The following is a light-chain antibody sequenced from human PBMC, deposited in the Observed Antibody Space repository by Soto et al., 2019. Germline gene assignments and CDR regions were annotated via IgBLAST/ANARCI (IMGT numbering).Light chain of an antibody. CDR2: WAS. CDR1: QSVLYSSNNKNY. J-gene: IGKJ3*01. V-gene: IGKV4-1*01. CDR3: QQYYSTPLT. Sequence: DIVMTQSPDSLAVSLGERATINCKSSQSVLYSSNNKNYLAWYQQKPGQPPKLLIYWASTRESGVPDRFSGRGSGTDCPLTISRRQAEDVAVYYCQQYYSTPLTFGPGTKV.